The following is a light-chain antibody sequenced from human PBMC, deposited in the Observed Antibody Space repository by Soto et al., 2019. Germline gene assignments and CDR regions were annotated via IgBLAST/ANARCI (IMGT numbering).Light chain of an antibody. CDR3: AAWDDSLTGRV. Sequence: QSVLTQPPSASGTPGQRVTISCSGGNSNIGTYTVNWYQQLPGTAPKLLIYNNNERPSRVPDRFSGSKSGTSASLAISGLQSEDEADYYCAAWDDSLTGRVFGGGTKLTVL. CDR1: NSNIGTYT. J-gene: IGLJ3*02. CDR2: NNN. V-gene: IGLV1-44*01.